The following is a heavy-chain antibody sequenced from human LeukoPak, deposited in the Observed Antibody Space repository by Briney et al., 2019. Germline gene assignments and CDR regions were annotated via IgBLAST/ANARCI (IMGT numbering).Heavy chain of an antibody. CDR2: IIPIFGTA. CDR1: GGTFSSYA. V-gene: IGHV1-69*05. D-gene: IGHD2-2*01. J-gene: IGHJ6*03. CDR3: ARSFGYCSSTSCFSEAYYYYYYMDV. Sequence: GASVKVSCKASGGTFSSYAISWVRQAPGQGLEWMGGIIPIFGTANYAQKFQGRVTITTDESTSTAYMELSSLRSEDTAVYYCARSFGYCSSTSCFSEAYYYYYYMDVWGKGTTVTVSS.